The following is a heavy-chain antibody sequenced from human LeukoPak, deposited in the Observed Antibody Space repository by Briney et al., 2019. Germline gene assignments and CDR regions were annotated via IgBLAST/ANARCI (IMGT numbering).Heavy chain of an antibody. CDR1: GGSISSYY. CDR3: ARENDSSGYYYS. Sequence: SETLSLTCTVSGGSISSYYWSWIRQPPGKGLEWIGYIYYSGSTNYNPSLKSRVTISVDTSKNQFSLKLSSVTAADTAVYYCARENDSSGYYYSWGQGTLATVSS. J-gene: IGHJ4*02. V-gene: IGHV4-59*01. D-gene: IGHD3-22*01. CDR2: IYYSGST.